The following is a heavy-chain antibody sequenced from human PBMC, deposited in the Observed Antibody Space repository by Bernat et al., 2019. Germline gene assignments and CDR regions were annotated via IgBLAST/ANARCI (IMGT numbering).Heavy chain of an antibody. CDR3: VRAPTATTVFDY. D-gene: IGHD1-1*01. J-gene: IGHJ4*02. CDR2: LYSGGTT. Sequence: EVQLVESGGDLIQPGGSLRLSCAASGFSVSDNYMSWVRQAPGKGLEWVSALYSGGTTYYADSVKGRFSVSRDTSKNMVYFQMNSLRAEDTAVYYCVRAPTATTVFDYWGQGTLVTVSS. CDR1: GFSVSDNY. V-gene: IGHV3-53*01.